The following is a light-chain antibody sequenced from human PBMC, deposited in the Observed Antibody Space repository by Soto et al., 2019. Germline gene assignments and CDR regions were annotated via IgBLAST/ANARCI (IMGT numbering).Light chain of an antibody. J-gene: IGKJ1*01. Sequence: EIVLTQSPGTLSLSPGERATLSCRASQSVSSSYLAWYQQKPGQAPRPLIYGASSRAIGIPDRFSCSGSGTDFTLTISRLEPEDFAVYYCQQYGSSPWTFGQGTTVEIK. CDR1: QSVSSSY. V-gene: IGKV3-20*01. CDR3: QQYGSSPWT. CDR2: GAS.